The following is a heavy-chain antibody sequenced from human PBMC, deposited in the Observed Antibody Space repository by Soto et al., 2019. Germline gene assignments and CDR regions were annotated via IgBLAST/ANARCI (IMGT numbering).Heavy chain of an antibody. CDR2: ISYDGSNK. CDR3: ARGEIVVVPAASRTYSSSSYYYYGMDV. Sequence: GGSLRLSCAASGFTFSSYGMHWVRQAPGKGLEWVAVISYDGSNKYYADSVKGRFTISRDNSKNTLYLQMNSLRSEDTAVYYCARGEIVVVPAASRTYSSSSYYYYGMDVWGQGTTVTVSS. D-gene: IGHD2-2*01. J-gene: IGHJ6*02. V-gene: IGHV3-30*03. CDR1: GFTFSSYG.